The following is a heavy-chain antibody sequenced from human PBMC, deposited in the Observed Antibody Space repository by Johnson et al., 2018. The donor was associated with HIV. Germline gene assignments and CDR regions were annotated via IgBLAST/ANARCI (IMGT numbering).Heavy chain of an antibody. CDR1: GFTVSSNY. Sequence: VQLVESGGGLLQPGGSLRLSCAASGFTVSSNYMSWVRQAPGKGLEWVSVIYSGGSTYYADSVKGRFTISRDNSKNTLFLQMNCLRHEDTAIYYCARDRVATEAFDIWGQGTMVTVSS. J-gene: IGHJ3*02. V-gene: IGHV3-66*01. CDR2: IYSGGST. CDR3: ARDRVATEAFDI. D-gene: IGHD5-12*01.